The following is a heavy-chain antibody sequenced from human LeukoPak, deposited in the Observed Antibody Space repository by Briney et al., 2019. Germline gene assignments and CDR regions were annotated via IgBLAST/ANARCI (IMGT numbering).Heavy chain of an antibody. V-gene: IGHV4-38-2*02. J-gene: IGHJ4*02. CDR1: GCSISSGYY. CDR3: ARGGRLLWFDVGY. Sequence: SETLSLTCTVSGCSISSGYYWGWIRQPPGKGLEWIGSIYHSGSTYYNPSLKSRVTISVDTSKNQFSLKLSSVTAADTAVYYCARGGRLLWFDVGYWGQGTLVTVSS. CDR2: IYHSGST. D-gene: IGHD3-10*01.